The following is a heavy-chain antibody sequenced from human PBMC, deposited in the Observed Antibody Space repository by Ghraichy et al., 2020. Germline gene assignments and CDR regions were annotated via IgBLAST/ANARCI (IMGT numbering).Heavy chain of an antibody. J-gene: IGHJ3*02. CDR3: ARLCSGGSCYLGAFDI. V-gene: IGHV3-30*04. D-gene: IGHD2-15*01. CDR1: GFTFSNYP. CDR2: ISYDGSNK. Sequence: GGSLRLSCAASGFTFSNYPMHWVRQAPGKGLEWVTVISYDGSNKYYADSVKGRFTISRDNSKNTLYLQMNGLRVEDTAVYSCARLCSGGSCYLGAFDIWGQGTMVTVTS.